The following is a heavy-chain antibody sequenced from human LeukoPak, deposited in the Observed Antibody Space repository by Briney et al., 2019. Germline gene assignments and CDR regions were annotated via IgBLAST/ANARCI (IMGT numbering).Heavy chain of an antibody. V-gene: IGHV4-34*01. Sequence: PSETLSLTCAVYGGSFSGYYWSWIRQPPGKGLEWIGEINHSGSTNYNPSLKSRVTISVDTSKNQFSLKLSSVTAADTAVYYCARGGGRRYSSSWYVVDYWGQGTWSPSPQ. CDR2: INHSGST. J-gene: IGHJ4*02. CDR3: ARGGGRRYSSSWYVVDY. CDR1: GGSFSGYY. D-gene: IGHD6-13*01.